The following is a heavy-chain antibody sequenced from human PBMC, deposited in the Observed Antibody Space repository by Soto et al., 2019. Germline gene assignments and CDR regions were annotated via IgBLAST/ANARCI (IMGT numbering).Heavy chain of an antibody. CDR1: GYTFTKYY. Sequence: ASVKVSCKASGYTFTKYYMHWVRQAPGQGLEWMGRINPLDGTTDYAQKSQGRVTVTRDTSTSTVYMELSSLTSEDTAVYYCSTSEYGSSPEDFWGQGALVTVSS. CDR2: INPLDGTT. CDR3: STSEYGSSPEDF. V-gene: IGHV1-46*01. J-gene: IGHJ4*02. D-gene: IGHD6-6*01.